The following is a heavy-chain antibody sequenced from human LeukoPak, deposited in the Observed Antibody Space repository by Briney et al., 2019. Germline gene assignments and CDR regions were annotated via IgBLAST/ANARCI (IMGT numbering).Heavy chain of an antibody. D-gene: IGHD6-13*01. CDR3: ARDSSSWYRYYYYGMDV. Sequence: GGSLRLSCAASGFIFSTYDMHWVRQAPGKGLEWVANIKQDGSEKYYVDSVKGRFTISRDNAKNSLYLQMNSLRAEDTAVYYCARDSSSWYRYYYYGMDVWGQGTTVTVSS. CDR2: IKQDGSEK. V-gene: IGHV3-7*01. J-gene: IGHJ6*02. CDR1: GFIFSTYD.